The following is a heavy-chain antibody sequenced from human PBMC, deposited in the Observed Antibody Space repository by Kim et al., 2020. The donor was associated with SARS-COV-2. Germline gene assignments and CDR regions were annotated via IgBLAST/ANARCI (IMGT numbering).Heavy chain of an antibody. J-gene: IGHJ4*02. CDR3: ARDSGVTNKAIDY. CDR1: GGSISSGGYY. V-gene: IGHV4-31*03. CDR2: IYYSGST. Sequence: SETLSLICTVSGGSISSGGYYWSWIRQHPGKGLEWIGYIYYSGSTYYNPSLKSRVTISVDTSKNQFSLKLSSVTAADTAVYYCARDSGVTNKAIDYWGQGTLVTVSS. D-gene: IGHD4-17*01.